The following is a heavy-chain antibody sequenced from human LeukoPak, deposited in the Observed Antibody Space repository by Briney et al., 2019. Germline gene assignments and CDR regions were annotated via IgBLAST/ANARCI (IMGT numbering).Heavy chain of an antibody. CDR3: ARDIVGDFDLDY. Sequence: ASVKVSCKASGYTFDSHGISWLRQAPGQGLEWMGWISVYSGDTNYAQKVQGRVTMTTDTSTSTACMELRSLTSDDTAVYFCARDIVGDFDLDYWGQGTLVTVPS. J-gene: IGHJ4*02. CDR1: GYTFDSHG. V-gene: IGHV1-18*01. CDR2: ISVYSGDT. D-gene: IGHD2-21*02.